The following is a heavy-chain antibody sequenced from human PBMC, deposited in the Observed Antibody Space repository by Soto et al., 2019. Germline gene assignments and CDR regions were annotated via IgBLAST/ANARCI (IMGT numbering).Heavy chain of an antibody. Sequence: QVQLVQSGAEVKKPGSSVKVSCKASGGTFSSYAISWVRQAPGQGLEWMGGIIPIVGTANYAQKFQGRVTITADVFTGTTYMALSSLRSVDAAVSYCAAGGTVVTQGVGYDYYYGMDVWSQATTVTVSS. CDR3: AAGGTVVTQGVGYDYYYGMDV. CDR1: GGTFSSYA. V-gene: IGHV1-69*01. J-gene: IGHJ6*02. CDR2: IIPIVGTA. D-gene: IGHD3-3*01.